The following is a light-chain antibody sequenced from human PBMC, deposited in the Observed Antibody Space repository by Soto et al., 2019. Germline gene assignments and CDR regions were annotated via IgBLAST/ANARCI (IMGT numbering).Light chain of an antibody. V-gene: IGLV1-40*01. CDR3: QSYDSSLSGSGV. Sequence: SVLTQPPPVSGAPGQRVTISCTGSSSNIGAGYDVHWYQQLPGTAPKLLIYGNSNRPSGVPDRFSGSKSGTSASLAITGLQAEDEADYYCQSYDSSLSGSGVFGTGTKVTVL. CDR1: SSNIGAGYD. J-gene: IGLJ1*01. CDR2: GNS.